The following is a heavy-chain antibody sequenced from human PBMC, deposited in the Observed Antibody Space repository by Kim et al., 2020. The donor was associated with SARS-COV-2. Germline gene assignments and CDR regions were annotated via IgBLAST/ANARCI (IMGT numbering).Heavy chain of an antibody. Sequence: GGSLRLSCAASGFTFTTYAMSWVRQAPGKGLEWVSAISGSGSATYYADSVKGRFTDSRDNSKNTLYLQMNSLRAEDTAVYYCAKIPYSSGWSGYFQHWGQGTLVTVSS. J-gene: IGHJ1*01. CDR3: AKIPYSSGWSGYFQH. CDR1: GFTFTTYA. D-gene: IGHD6-19*01. CDR2: ISGSGSAT. V-gene: IGHV3-23*01.